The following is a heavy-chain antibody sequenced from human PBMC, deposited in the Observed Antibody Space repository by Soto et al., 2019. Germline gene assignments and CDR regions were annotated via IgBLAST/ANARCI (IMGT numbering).Heavy chain of an antibody. Sequence: ASVKVSCKASGYTFTSYDINWVRQATGQGLEWMGWMNPNSGNTGYAQKFQGRVTMTGNTSISTAYMELSSLRSEDTAVYYCARGPARYDILTGYSPYYYYYYMDVWGKGTTVTVSS. D-gene: IGHD3-9*01. J-gene: IGHJ6*03. CDR1: GYTFTSYD. CDR2: MNPNSGNT. V-gene: IGHV1-8*01. CDR3: ARGPARYDILTGYSPYYYYYYMDV.